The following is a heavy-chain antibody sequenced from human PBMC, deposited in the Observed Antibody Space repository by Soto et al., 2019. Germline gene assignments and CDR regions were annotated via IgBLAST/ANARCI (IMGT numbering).Heavy chain of an antibody. V-gene: IGHV1-18*04. CDR3: ARSSTAMAEGYYYYYGMDV. D-gene: IGHD5-18*01. J-gene: IGHJ6*02. CDR2: ISAYNGNT. CDR1: GYTFTSYG. Sequence: QVQLVQSGAEVKKPGASVKVSCKASGYTFTSYGISWVRQAPGQGLEWMGWISAYNGNTNYAQKLQGRVTMTTDTSTSTAYMELRSLRSDDTAVYYCARSSTAMAEGYYYYYGMDVWGQGTTVTVSS.